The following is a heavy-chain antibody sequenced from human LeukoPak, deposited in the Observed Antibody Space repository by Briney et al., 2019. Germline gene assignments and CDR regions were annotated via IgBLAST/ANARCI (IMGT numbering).Heavy chain of an antibody. V-gene: IGHV1-3*01. Sequence: GASVKVSCKVSGYTLTELSMHWVRQAPGKGLEWMGWINAGNGNTKYSQKFQGRVTITRDTSASTAYMELSSLRSEDTAVYYCARSTVTPNWFDPWGQGTLVTVSS. CDR2: INAGNGNT. CDR1: GYTLTELS. D-gene: IGHD4-17*01. J-gene: IGHJ5*02. CDR3: ARSTVTPNWFDP.